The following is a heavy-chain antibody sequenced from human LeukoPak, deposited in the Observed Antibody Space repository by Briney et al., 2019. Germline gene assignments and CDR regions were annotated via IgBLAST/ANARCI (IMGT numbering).Heavy chain of an antibody. D-gene: IGHD6-19*01. CDR1: GFTFRSYA. CDR2: ISGSGGST. J-gene: IGHJ5*02. CDR3: AKPRLLSEWLPWFDP. Sequence: GGSLRLSCAASGFTFRSYAMSWVRQAPGKGLEWVSAISGSGGSTYYADSVKGRFTISRDNSKNTLYLQMNSLRAEDTAVYYCAKPRLLSEWLPWFDPWGQGTLVTVSS. V-gene: IGHV3-23*01.